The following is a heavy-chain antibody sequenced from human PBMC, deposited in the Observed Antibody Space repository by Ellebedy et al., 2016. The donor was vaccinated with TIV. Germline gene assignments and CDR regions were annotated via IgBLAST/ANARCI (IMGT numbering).Heavy chain of an antibody. Sequence: GESLKISCKVSGYSYTNYWINWVRQMPGKGLEWMGRIDPSDSYTNYGPSFKGHVTISADKSITTAFLQWDSLKASDTAMYYCATWLDSRWTDFDSWGQGTLVTISS. D-gene: IGHD6-13*01. CDR1: GYSYTNYW. CDR3: ATWLDSRWTDFDS. V-gene: IGHV5-10-1*01. J-gene: IGHJ4*02. CDR2: IDPSDSYT.